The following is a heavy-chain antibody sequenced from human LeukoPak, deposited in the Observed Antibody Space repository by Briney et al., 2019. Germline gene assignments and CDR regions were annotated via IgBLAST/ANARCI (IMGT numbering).Heavy chain of an antibody. Sequence: SETLSLTCTVSGGSISSYYWSWIRQPPGKGLEWIGYIYYSGSTNYNPSLKSRVTISVDTSKNQFSLKLTSVTAADTAVYYCARFNWKDSHSPKGLDYWGQGTLVTVSS. CDR3: ARFNWKDSHSPKGLDY. CDR2: IYYSGST. J-gene: IGHJ4*02. D-gene: IGHD1-20*01. V-gene: IGHV4-59*01. CDR1: GGSISSYY.